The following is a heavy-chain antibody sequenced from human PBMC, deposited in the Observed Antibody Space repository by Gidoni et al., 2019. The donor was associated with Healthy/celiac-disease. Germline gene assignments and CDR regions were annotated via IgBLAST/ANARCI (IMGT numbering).Heavy chain of an antibody. CDR2: ISYDGSNK. CDR3: AKEITGYSSGWYDGAGYYSG. J-gene: IGHJ6*01. D-gene: IGHD6-19*01. CDR1: GFTFSSYG. V-gene: IGHV3-30*18. Sequence: QVQLVESGGGVVQPGRSLRLSCAASGFTFSSYGMHWVRQAPGKGLEWVAVISYDGSNKYYADSVKGRFTISRDNSKNTLYLQMNSLRAEDTAVYYCAKEITGYSSGWYDGAGYYSG.